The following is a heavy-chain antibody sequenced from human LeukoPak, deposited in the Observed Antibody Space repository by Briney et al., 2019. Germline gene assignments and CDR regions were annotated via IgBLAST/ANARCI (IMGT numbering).Heavy chain of an antibody. D-gene: IGHD2-21*01. Sequence: SETLSLTCTVSGGSISSYYWSWIRQPPGKGLEWIGYIYYSGSTNYNPSLKSRVTISVDTSKNQFSLKLSSVTAADTAVYYCARDSHQSYIPADDYMDVWGKGTTVTVSS. CDR1: GGSISSYY. J-gene: IGHJ6*03. V-gene: IGHV4-59*12. CDR3: ARDSHQSYIPADDYMDV. CDR2: IYYSGST.